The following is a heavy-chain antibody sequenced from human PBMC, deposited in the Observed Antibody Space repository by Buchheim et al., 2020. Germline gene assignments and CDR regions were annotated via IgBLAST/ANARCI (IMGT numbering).Heavy chain of an antibody. Sequence: QVQLVESGGGVVQPGRSLRLSCAASGFTFSSYAMHWVRQAPGKGLEWVAVISYDGSNKYYADSVKGRFTITRDNSQNTLYLQMNSLRAEDTAVYYCARDSMGGYYYYGMDVWGQGTT. D-gene: IGHD3-16*01. CDR2: ISYDGSNK. V-gene: IGHV3-30-3*01. CDR3: ARDSMGGYYYYGMDV. J-gene: IGHJ6*02. CDR1: GFTFSSYA.